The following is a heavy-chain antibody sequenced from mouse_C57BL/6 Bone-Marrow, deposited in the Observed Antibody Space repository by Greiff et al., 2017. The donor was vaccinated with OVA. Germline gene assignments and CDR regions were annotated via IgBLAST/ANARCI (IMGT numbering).Heavy chain of an antibody. CDR2: ISYDGSN. V-gene: IGHV3-6*01. CDR1: GYSITSGYY. Sequence: EVQLVESGPGLVKPSQSLSLTCSVTGYSITSGYYWNWIRQFPGNKLEWMGYISYDGSNNYNPSLKNRISITRDTSKNQFFLKLNSVTTEDTATYDCARVDGYYPYWYFDVWGTGTTVTVSS. D-gene: IGHD2-3*01. CDR3: ARVDGYYPYWYFDV. J-gene: IGHJ1*03.